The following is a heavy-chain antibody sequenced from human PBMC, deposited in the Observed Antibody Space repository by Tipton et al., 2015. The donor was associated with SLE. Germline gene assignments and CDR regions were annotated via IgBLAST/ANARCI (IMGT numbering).Heavy chain of an antibody. V-gene: IGHV3-30*02. Sequence: SLRLSCETSGFTFTGYGMHWVRQAPGKGLEWVAFIRYDGSKDYYADSVRGRFTISRGNSKNTLYLQMNSLRPEDTAVFYCAKDHPGYYDFWRGDSTYGMDVWGQGTTVTVSS. CDR2: IRYDGSKD. J-gene: IGHJ6*02. CDR1: GFTFTGYG. CDR3: AKDHPGYYDFWRGDSTYGMDV. D-gene: IGHD3-3*01.